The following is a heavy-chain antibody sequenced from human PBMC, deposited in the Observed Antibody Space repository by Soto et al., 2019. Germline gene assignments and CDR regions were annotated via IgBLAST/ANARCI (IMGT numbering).Heavy chain of an antibody. CDR3: ARGGLLPDY. J-gene: IGHJ4*02. Sequence: QLQLQESGSGLVKPSQTRSLTCAFSGGSISSGGYSLSWIRQPPGKGLQWIGYISHSGSTYYNPYLRSRVTIPVDRSKNQFSLKLISVPAADTAVYYGARGGLLPDYWGQGNLVTVSS. V-gene: IGHV4-30-2*01. CDR1: GGSISSGGYS. D-gene: IGHD6-19*01. CDR2: ISHSGST.